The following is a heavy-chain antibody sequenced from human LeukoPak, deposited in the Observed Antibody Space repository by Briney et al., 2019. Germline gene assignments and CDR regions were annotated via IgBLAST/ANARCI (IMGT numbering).Heavy chain of an antibody. Sequence: PSETLSLTCTVSGGSISSYCWSWIRQPPGKGLEWIGYIYYSGSTNYNPSLKSRVTISVDTSKNQFSLKLSSVTAADTAVYYCARGGLWFGEGDFDYWGQGTLVTVPS. CDR3: ARGGLWFGEGDFDY. D-gene: IGHD3-10*01. J-gene: IGHJ4*02. CDR2: IYYSGST. V-gene: IGHV4-59*01. CDR1: GGSISSYC.